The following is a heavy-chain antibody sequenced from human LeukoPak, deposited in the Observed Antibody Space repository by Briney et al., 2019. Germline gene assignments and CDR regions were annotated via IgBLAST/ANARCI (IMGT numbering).Heavy chain of an antibody. V-gene: IGHV4-34*01. CDR2: INHSGST. Sequence: SETLSLTCAVSGGSFSGYYWSWIRQPPGKGLEWIGEINHSGSTNYNPSLKSRVTMSTDTSRSQFSLKLSSVTAADTAVYYCARGKVVVPAATNWFDPWGQGTLVTVSS. J-gene: IGHJ5*02. CDR1: GGSFSGYY. CDR3: ARGKVVVPAATNWFDP. D-gene: IGHD2-2*01.